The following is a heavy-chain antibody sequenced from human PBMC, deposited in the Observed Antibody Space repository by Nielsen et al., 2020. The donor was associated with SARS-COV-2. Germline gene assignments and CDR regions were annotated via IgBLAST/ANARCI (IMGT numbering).Heavy chain of an antibody. Sequence: KVSCKASGYSSSNSWITWMRQTPGKGLEWIGRIDPRDSYTNYSPSFKDHVTMSVDKSRNTSGRTTAYLQWRSLEASDTAVFYCATHWPSNWYSDFWGQGTLVTVSS. D-gene: IGHD2-21*01. CDR2: IDPRDSYT. J-gene: IGHJ4*02. CDR3: ATHWPSNWYSDF. V-gene: IGHV5-10-1*01. CDR1: GYSSSNSW.